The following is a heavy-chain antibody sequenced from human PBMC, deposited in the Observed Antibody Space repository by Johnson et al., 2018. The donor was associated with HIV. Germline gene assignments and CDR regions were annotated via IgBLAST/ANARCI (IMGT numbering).Heavy chain of an antibody. CDR3: ASRGDCGGDCYSAFDI. CDR2: IRYDGSNK. D-gene: IGHD2-21*02. Sequence: QLKLVESGGGLVKPGGSLRLSCAASGFTFSSYGMHWVRQAPGKGLEWVAFIRYDGSNKYYADSVKGRFTISRDNSKNTLYLQMNSLRAEDTAVYYCASRGDCGGDCYSAFDIWGQGTMVTVSS. J-gene: IGHJ3*02. CDR1: GFTFSSYG. V-gene: IGHV3-30*02.